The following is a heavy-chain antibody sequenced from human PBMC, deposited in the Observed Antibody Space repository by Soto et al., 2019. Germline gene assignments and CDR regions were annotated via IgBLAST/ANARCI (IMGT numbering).Heavy chain of an antibody. Sequence: GGSLRLSCAASGFTFRSYSMSWVRQAPGKGLEWVSFISSSSTYKYYADSVKGRFTISRDNAKNSLFLQMSSLRAEDTAVYYCTRDTEYSCSSFDNWGQGTLVTVSS. D-gene: IGHD2-15*01. CDR1: GFTFRSYS. CDR2: ISSSSTYK. J-gene: IGHJ4*02. CDR3: TRDTEYSCSSFDN. V-gene: IGHV3-21*01.